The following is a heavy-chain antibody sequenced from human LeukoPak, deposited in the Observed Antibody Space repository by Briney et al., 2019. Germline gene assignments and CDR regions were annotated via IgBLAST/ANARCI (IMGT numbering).Heavy chain of an antibody. CDR2: MHSNGRT. D-gene: IGHD3-3*01. Sequence: SETLSLTCTVSGGSITSHYWSWIRQAPGKGLEWVGHMHSNGRTNYKSSLQSRVTISPDTSRNQFSLKMTSVTAADTAVYFCAGETIMIFGVGLGYFDLWGRGTLVTVSS. CDR1: GGSITSHY. CDR3: AGETIMIFGVGLGYFDL. J-gene: IGHJ2*01. V-gene: IGHV4-59*11.